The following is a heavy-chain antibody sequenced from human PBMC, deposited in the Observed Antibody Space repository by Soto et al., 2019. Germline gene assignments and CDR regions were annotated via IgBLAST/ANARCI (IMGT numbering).Heavy chain of an antibody. CDR3: AKDRDDSSGYYSN. CDR2: ISYDGSNK. Sequence: GGSLRLSCAASGFTFSSYGMHWVRQAPGKGLEWVAVISYDGSNKYYADSVKGRFTISRDNSKNTLYLQMNSLRAEDTAVYYCAKDRDDSSGYYSNWGQGTLVTVSS. V-gene: IGHV3-30*18. J-gene: IGHJ4*02. D-gene: IGHD3-22*01. CDR1: GFTFSSYG.